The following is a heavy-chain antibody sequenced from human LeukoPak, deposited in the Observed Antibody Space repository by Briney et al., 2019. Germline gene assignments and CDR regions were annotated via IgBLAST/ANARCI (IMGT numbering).Heavy chain of an antibody. CDR2: INHSGST. Sequence: SETLSLTSAGYGGSFSGYYWSWIRQPPGKGLEWIGEINHSGSTNYNPSLKSRVTISVDTSKNQFSLKLSSVTAADTAVYYCARAFYSFPDYWGQGTLVTVSS. CDR1: GGSFSGYY. V-gene: IGHV4-34*01. J-gene: IGHJ4*02. CDR3: ARAFYSFPDY. D-gene: IGHD2/OR15-2a*01.